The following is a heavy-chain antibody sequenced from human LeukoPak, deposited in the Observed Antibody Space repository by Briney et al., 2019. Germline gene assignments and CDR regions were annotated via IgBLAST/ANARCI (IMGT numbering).Heavy chain of an antibody. D-gene: IGHD3-22*01. CDR3: ASLYYYDSGGYCSFDY. J-gene: IGHJ4*02. CDR1: GYSFTSYW. CDR2: IYPGDSDT. Sequence: KPGESLKISCKGSGYSFTSYWIGWVRQMPGKGLEWMGIIYPGDSDTRYSPSFQGQVTISADKSISTAYLQWSSLKASDTAMYYCASLYYYDSGGYCSFDYWGQGTLVTVSS. V-gene: IGHV5-51*01.